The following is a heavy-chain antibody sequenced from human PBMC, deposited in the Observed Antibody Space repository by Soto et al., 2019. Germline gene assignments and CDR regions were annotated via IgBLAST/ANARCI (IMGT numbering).Heavy chain of an antibody. CDR2: ISGSAART. V-gene: IGHV3-23*01. CDR3: TRGGVGTTGSCAF. Sequence: VQVLESGGGLVQPGGSLRLSCSVSGFAFGGFTMTWVRQAPGKGLEWVSSISGSAARTYYADSVQGRFTISRDNSKSTLYLQMNSLRVEDTAEYYCTRGGVGTTGSCAFWGQGTLVAVSS. CDR1: GFAFGGFT. D-gene: IGHD6-13*01. J-gene: IGHJ4*02.